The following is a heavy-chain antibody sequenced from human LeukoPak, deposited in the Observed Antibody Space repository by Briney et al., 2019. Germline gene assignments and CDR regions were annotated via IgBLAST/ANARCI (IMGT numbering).Heavy chain of an antibody. CDR1: GGSISSSGYY. Sequence: SETLSLTCTVSGGSISSSGYYWGWIRQPPGKGLEWIGSIYYSGSTYYHPSLKSRVTISVDTSKNQFSLKLSSVTAADTAVYYCARNYGSGSYYSHYYYYYMDVWGKGTTVTVSS. J-gene: IGHJ6*03. D-gene: IGHD3-10*01. V-gene: IGHV4-39*07. CDR3: ARNYGSGSYYSHYYYYYMDV. CDR2: IYYSGST.